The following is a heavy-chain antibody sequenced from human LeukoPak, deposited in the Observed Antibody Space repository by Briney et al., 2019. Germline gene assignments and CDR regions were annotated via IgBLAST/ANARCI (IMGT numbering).Heavy chain of an antibody. CDR1: GYTFTSYD. Sequence: ASVKVSCKASGYTFTSYDINWVRQATGQGLEWMGWMNPNSGNTGYAQKFQGRVTMTRNTSISTAYMELSSLRSEDTAVYYCARGANQWLVQYYFDYWGQEPWSPSPQ. D-gene: IGHD6-19*01. V-gene: IGHV1-8*01. J-gene: IGHJ4*01. CDR2: MNPNSGNT. CDR3: ARGANQWLVQYYFDY.